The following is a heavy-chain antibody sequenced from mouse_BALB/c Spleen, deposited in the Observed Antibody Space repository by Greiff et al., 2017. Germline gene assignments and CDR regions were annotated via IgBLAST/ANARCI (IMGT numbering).Heavy chain of an antibody. Sequence: VQLQQSGPDLVKPSQSLSLTCTVTGYSITSGYSWHWIRQFPGNKLEWMGYIHYSGSTNYNPSLKSRISITRDTSKNQFFLQLNSVTTEDTATYYCARFDYYDYPATTMDYWGQGTSVTVSS. CDR3: ARFDYYDYPATTMDY. CDR2: IHYSGST. D-gene: IGHD2-4*01. V-gene: IGHV3-1*02. CDR1: GYSITSGYS. J-gene: IGHJ4*01.